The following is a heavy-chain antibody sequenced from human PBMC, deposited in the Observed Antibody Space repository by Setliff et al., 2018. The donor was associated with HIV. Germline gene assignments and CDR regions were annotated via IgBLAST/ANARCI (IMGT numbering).Heavy chain of an antibody. J-gene: IGHJ4*02. V-gene: IGHV5-51*04. CDR3: ATRLLGYSGYGY. Sequence: ESLKISCRTSGYNFATYYIAWVRQMPGKGPEWMGSVNPGDSSTKYNPSLQGQVTMSADKRINTAYLQWSSLKASDTAMYYCATRLLGYSGYGYWGQGTLVTVSS. D-gene: IGHD5-12*01. CDR2: VNPGDSST. CDR1: GYNFATYY.